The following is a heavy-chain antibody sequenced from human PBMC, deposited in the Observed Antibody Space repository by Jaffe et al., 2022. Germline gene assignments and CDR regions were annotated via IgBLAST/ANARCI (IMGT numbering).Heavy chain of an antibody. CDR3: AKSPPHGGWYPWDYFDY. V-gene: IGHV4-34*01. Sequence: QVQLQQWGAGLLKPSETLSLTCAVYGGSFSGYYWSWIRQPPGKGLEWIGEINHSGSTNYNPSLKSRVTISVDTSKNQFSLKLSSVTAADTAVYYCAKSPPHGGWYPWDYFDYWGQGTLVTVSS. J-gene: IGHJ4*02. CDR1: GGSFSGYY. D-gene: IGHD6-19*01. CDR2: INHSGST.